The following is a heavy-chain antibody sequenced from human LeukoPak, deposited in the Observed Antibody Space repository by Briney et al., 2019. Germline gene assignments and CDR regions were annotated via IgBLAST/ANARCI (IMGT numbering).Heavy chain of an antibody. Sequence: GGSLRLSCAASGFTFSNYAMTWVRQAPGKGLEWVSTVSDGGRNTYYADSVKGRFTTSRDNSKNTLFLQMNSLRAEDTAKYYCAKDQGSGAFDMWGQGTMVIVSS. J-gene: IGHJ3*02. V-gene: IGHV3-23*01. CDR3: AKDQGSGAFDM. CDR1: GFTFSNYA. CDR2: VSDGGRNT.